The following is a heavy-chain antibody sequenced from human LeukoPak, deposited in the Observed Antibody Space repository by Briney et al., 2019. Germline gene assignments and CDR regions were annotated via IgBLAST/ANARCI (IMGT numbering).Heavy chain of an antibody. Sequence: GGSLRLSCAASGFTVSSYGMHWVRQAPGKGLEWVAVIWYDGSNKYYADSVKGRFTISRDNSKNTLYLQMNSLRAEDTAVYYCARQHSSSWYNYYYYGMDVWGQGTTVTVSS. V-gene: IGHV3-33*08. CDR3: ARQHSSSWYNYYYYGMDV. CDR2: IWYDGSNK. CDR1: GFTVSSYG. D-gene: IGHD6-13*01. J-gene: IGHJ6*02.